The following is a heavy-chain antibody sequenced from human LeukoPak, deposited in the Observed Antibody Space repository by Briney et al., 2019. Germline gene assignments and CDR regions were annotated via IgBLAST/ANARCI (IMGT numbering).Heavy chain of an antibody. CDR2: IRGDGGGT. V-gene: IGHV3-23*01. CDR1: GFTFSTYA. CDR3: ARDGTLDY. D-gene: IGHD1-14*01. J-gene: IGHJ4*02. Sequence: GSLRLSCAAAGFTFSTYAMTWVRQAPGKGLEWVSGIRGDGGGTYYADSVKGRFTISRDNSKNTLYLQMNSLRAEDTAVYYCARDGTLDYWGQRTLVTVSP.